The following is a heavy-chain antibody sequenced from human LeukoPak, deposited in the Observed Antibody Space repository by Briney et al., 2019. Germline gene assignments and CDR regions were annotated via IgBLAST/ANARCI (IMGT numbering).Heavy chain of an antibody. V-gene: IGHV3-30*02. CDR1: GIIFSNYG. CDR3: AKDLRGSGYYLPY. J-gene: IGHJ4*02. Sequence: SGGSLRLSCAASGIIFSNYGMHWVRQAPGKGLEWVAFIRYDGSNKYYADSVKGRFTISRDNSKNTLFLQMNSLRAEDTAVYYCAKDLRGSGYYLPYWGQGTLVTVSS. D-gene: IGHD3-10*01. CDR2: IRYDGSNK.